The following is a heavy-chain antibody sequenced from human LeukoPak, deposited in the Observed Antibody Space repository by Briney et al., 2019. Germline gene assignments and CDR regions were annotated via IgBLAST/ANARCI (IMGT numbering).Heavy chain of an antibody. CDR2: ISSSGGST. Sequence: SGGSLRLSCAASGFTFGSYAMSWVRQAPGKGLEWVSTISSSGGSTYYADSVKGRFTISRDNSKNTLYLQMNSLRAEDTAVYYCAKVVGATTRGYFDYWGQGTLVTVSS. CDR1: GFTFGSYA. CDR3: AKVVGATTRGYFDY. D-gene: IGHD1-26*01. V-gene: IGHV3-23*01. J-gene: IGHJ4*02.